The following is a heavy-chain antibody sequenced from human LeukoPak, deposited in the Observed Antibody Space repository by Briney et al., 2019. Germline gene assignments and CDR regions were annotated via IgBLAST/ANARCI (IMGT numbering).Heavy chain of an antibody. D-gene: IGHD3-3*01. CDR1: GFTFSSYS. V-gene: IGHV3-21*01. CDR2: ISSSSSYI. J-gene: IGHJ4*02. CDR3: ARGGPRDYDFWSGYYTPFV. Sequence: GGSLRLSCAASGFTFSSYSMNWVRQAPGKGLEWVSSISSSSSYIYYADSLKGRFTISRDNAKNSLYLQINSLRAEDTAVYYCARGGPRDYDFWSGYYTPFVWGQGTLVTVSS.